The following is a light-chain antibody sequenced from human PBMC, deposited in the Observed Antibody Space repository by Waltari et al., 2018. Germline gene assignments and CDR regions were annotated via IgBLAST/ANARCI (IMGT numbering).Light chain of an antibody. J-gene: IGKJ1*01. CDR1: QSVSNN. CDR2: GAS. CDR3: QQYNNWQT. Sequence: EIVLTQSPATLSVSPGERATLSCRARQSVSNNLAWYQEKPGQAPRLLIYGASTRATGIPARFSGSGSGTEFTLTISSLQSEDFAVYYCQQYNNWQTFGQGTKVESK. V-gene: IGKV3-15*01.